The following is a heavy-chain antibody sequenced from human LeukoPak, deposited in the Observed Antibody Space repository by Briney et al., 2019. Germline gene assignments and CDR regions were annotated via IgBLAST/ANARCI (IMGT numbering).Heavy chain of an antibody. CDR3: ATVDAQLFLTGGEFDP. V-gene: IGHV1-69*13. CDR1: GGTFSSYA. CDR2: IIPIFGTA. J-gene: IGHJ5*02. Sequence: SVKVSCKASGGTFSSYAISWVRQAPGQGLEWMGGIIPIFGTANYAQKFQGRVTITADESTSTAYMELSSLRSEDTAVYYCATVDAQLFLTGGEFDPWGQGTLVTVSP. D-gene: IGHD2-8*02.